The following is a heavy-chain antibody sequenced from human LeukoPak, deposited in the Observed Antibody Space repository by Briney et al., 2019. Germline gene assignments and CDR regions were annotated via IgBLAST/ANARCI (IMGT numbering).Heavy chain of an antibody. J-gene: IGHJ4*02. CDR3: ARSLGDD. CDR1: GLTFSTYW. D-gene: IGHD3-16*01. V-gene: IGHV3-7*01. CDR2: INQNGREK. Sequence: GGSLRLPCEVSGLTFSTYWMTWVRQAPGKGQEWVASINQNGREKYYVDSVKGRFTISRDNAKDSLYLQMNSLRDEDTAVYYCARSLGDDWGQGTLVTVSS.